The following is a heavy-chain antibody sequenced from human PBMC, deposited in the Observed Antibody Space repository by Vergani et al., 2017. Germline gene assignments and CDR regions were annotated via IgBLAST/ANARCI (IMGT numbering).Heavy chain of an antibody. Sequence: EVQLVESGGCLVQPGRSLRLSCAASGFTFDDYAMHWVRQAPGKGLEWVSGISWNSGSIGYADSVKGRFTISRDNAKNSLYLQMNSLRAEDTALYYCAKDYSSSYYYYMDVWGKGTTVTVSS. D-gene: IGHD6-6*01. CDR3: AKDYSSSYYYYMDV. CDR2: ISWNSGSI. J-gene: IGHJ6*03. V-gene: IGHV3-9*01. CDR1: GFTFDDYA.